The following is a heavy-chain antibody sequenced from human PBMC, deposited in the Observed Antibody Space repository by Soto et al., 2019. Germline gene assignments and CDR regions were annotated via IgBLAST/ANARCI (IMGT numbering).Heavy chain of an antibody. CDR2: IYSGGST. CDR3: ARAPPYCSSTSCPGTFDI. V-gene: IGHV3-53*01. D-gene: IGHD2-2*01. Sequence: PGGSLRLSCAASEFTVSSSYMTWVRQAPGKGLEWVSVIYSGGSTYYADSVRGRFTISRDNSKNTPYLQMNSLRAEDTAVYYCARAPPYCSSTSCPGTFDIWGQGTMVTVSS. CDR1: EFTVSSSY. J-gene: IGHJ3*02.